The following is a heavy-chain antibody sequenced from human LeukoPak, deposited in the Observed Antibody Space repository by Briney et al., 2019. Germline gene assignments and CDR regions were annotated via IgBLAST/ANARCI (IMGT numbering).Heavy chain of an antibody. CDR3: AKDMNSGIVGPFDY. Sequence: PGGSLRLSCAASGFTFDDYAMHWVRQAPGKGLEWVSGTSWNSGSIGYADSVKGRFTISRDNAKNSLYLQMNSLRAEDTALYYCAKDMNSGIVGPFDYWGQGTLVTVSS. CDR1: GFTFDDYA. V-gene: IGHV3-9*01. CDR2: TSWNSGSI. J-gene: IGHJ4*02. D-gene: IGHD1-26*01.